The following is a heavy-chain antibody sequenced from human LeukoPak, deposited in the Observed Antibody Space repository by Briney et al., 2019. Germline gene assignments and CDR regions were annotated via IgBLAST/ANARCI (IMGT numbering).Heavy chain of an antibody. D-gene: IGHD6-19*01. CDR1: GFTFSSYA. V-gene: IGHV3-30*04. Sequence: GRSLRLSCAASGFTFSSYAMHWVRQAPGKGLEWVAVISYDGSNKYYADSVKGRFTISRDNSKNTLYLQMNSLRAEDTAVYYCAREDSSGWSFGYWGQGTLVTVSS. CDR3: AREDSSGWSFGY. J-gene: IGHJ4*02. CDR2: ISYDGSNK.